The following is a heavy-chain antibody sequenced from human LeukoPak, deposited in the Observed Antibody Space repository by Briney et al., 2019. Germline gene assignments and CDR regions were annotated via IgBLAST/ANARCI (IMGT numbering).Heavy chain of an antibody. CDR1: GFTFSSYA. Sequence: LRLSCAASGFTFSSYAMSWIRQHPGKGLEWIGYIYYSGSTYYDPSLKSRVTISVDTSKNQFSLKLSSVTAADTAVYYCAYGDYVDLFDPWGQGTLVTVSS. CDR3: AYGDYVDLFDP. CDR2: IYYSGST. J-gene: IGHJ5*02. D-gene: IGHD4-17*01. V-gene: IGHV4-31*02.